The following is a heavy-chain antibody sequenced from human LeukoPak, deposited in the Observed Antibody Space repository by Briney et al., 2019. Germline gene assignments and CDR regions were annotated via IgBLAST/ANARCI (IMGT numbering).Heavy chain of an antibody. Sequence: PGGSLRLSCVGSGFTFRSHAMSWVRQAPEKGLEFVSGIYENGGTTYYADSVKGRFSISRDNSKNTLYLQMDSLRGEDTAVYYCARQWLPTDPFDYWGQGTLVTVSS. CDR1: GFTFRSHA. D-gene: IGHD6-19*01. CDR2: IYENGGTT. CDR3: ARQWLPTDPFDY. J-gene: IGHJ4*02. V-gene: IGHV3-23*01.